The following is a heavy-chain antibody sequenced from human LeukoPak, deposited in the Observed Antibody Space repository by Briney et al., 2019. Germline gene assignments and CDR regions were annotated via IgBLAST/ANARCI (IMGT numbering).Heavy chain of an antibody. V-gene: IGHV1-2*02. CDR2: INPNSGGT. CDR1: GYTFTGYY. CDR3: ARERTLTSCYDY. J-gene: IGHJ4*02. Sequence: PGRSLRLSCAASGYTFTGYYMHWVRQAPGQGLEWMGWINPNSGGTNYAQKFQGRVTMTRDTSISTAYMELSRLRSDDTAVYYCARERTLTSCYDYWGQGTLVTVSS. D-gene: IGHD2-15*01.